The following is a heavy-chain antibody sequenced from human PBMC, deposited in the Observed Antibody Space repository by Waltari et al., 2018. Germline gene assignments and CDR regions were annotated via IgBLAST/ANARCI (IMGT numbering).Heavy chain of an antibody. D-gene: IGHD5-18*01. CDR3: ATPGRGYTAMVRDDY. CDR1: GGSISSHY. V-gene: IGHV4-59*11. CDR2: IYYSGST. Sequence: QVQLQESGPGLVKPSETLSLTCTVSGGSISSHYWSWIRQPPGKGLEWIGYIYYSGSTNYNPSLKSRVTISVDTSKNQFSLKLSSVTAADTAVYYCATPGRGYTAMVRDDYWGQGTLVTVSS. J-gene: IGHJ4*02.